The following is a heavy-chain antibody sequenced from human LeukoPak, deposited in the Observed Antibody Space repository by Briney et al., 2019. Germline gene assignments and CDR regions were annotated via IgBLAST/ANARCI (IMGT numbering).Heavy chain of an antibody. CDR3: ARAITSPYFDY. Sequence: SQTLSLTCTVSGDSISSGDSYWSWIRQPPGKGLEWIGYIYYSGSTYYNPSLKSRVTISVDTSKNQFSLKLSSVTAADTAVYYCARAITSPYFDYWGQGTLVTVSS. J-gene: IGHJ4*02. V-gene: IGHV4-30-4*01. CDR2: IYYSGST. D-gene: IGHD3-10*01. CDR1: GDSISSGDSY.